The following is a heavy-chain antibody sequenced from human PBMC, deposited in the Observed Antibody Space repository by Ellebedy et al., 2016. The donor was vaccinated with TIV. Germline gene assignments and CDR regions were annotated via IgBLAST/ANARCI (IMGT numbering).Heavy chain of an antibody. J-gene: IGHJ4*02. CDR2: VSGNGNTK. D-gene: IGHD3-10*01. V-gene: IGHV3-23*01. CDR3: VKDVNWFDGY. CDR1: GFTFSIYW. Sequence: PGGSLRPSCAASGFTFSIYWMTWVRQAPGKGLEWVSDVSGNGNTKHYADSVKGRFTISRDNSKNTLYLQMNSLRAEDTAVYYCVKDVNWFDGYWGQGTLVTVSS.